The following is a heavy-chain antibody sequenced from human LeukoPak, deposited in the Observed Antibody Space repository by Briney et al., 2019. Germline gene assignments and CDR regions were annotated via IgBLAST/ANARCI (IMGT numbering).Heavy chain of an antibody. Sequence: PGGSLRLSCAASGFIVSSNSMSWVRQAPGKGLEWVSLIYTGGTTYYADSVKGRFIISRDNSKNTLYLQMNSLRAEDTAVYYCARIKYSSGWYFDYWGQGTLVTVSS. CDR1: GFIVSSNS. CDR3: ARIKYSSGWYFDY. J-gene: IGHJ4*02. V-gene: IGHV3-66*01. D-gene: IGHD6-19*01. CDR2: IYTGGTT.